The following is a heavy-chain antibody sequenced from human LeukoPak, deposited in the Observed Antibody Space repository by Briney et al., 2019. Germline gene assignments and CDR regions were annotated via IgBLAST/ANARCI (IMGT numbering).Heavy chain of an antibody. J-gene: IGHJ4*02. CDR1: GYTFTSYD. CDR2: MNPNSGNT. CDR3: ARGEMYLYRQWLSTPGGTQDY. D-gene: IGHD6-19*01. V-gene: IGHV1-8*01. Sequence: ASVKVSCKASGYTFTSYDINWVRQATGQGLEWMGWMNPNSGNTGYAQKFQGRVTMTRNTSISTAYMELSSLRSEDTAVYYCARGEMYLYRQWLSTPGGTQDYWGQGTLVTVSS.